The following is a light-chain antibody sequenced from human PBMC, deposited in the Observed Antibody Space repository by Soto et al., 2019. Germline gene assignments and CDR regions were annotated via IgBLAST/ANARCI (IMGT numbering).Light chain of an antibody. CDR1: QTVSTND. J-gene: IGKJ2*01. V-gene: IGKV3-20*01. Sequence: EIVLTQSPGTLSLSPGERATLSCRASQTVSTNDVDWYKQKPGQAPRLLIYGTSSRATGIPDRFSGSGSGTDFTLTISRLQPEDSAMYYCHQYDTAPHTFGQGTKLEIK. CDR2: GTS. CDR3: HQYDTAPHT.